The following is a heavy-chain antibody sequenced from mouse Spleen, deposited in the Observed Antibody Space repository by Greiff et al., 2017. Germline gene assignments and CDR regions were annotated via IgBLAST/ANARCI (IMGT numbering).Heavy chain of an antibody. D-gene: IGHD1-1*01. CDR3: ARGYYDGSPAWFAY. J-gene: IGHJ3*01. CDR1: GYSFTGYY. CDR2: INPSTGGT. Sequence: VQLKESGPELVKPGASVKISCKASGYSFTGYYMHWVKQSSEKSLEWIGEINPSTGGTSYNQKFKGKATLTVDKSSSTAYMQLKSLTSEDSAVYYCARGYYDGSPAWFAYWGQGTLVTVSA. V-gene: IGHV1-43*01.